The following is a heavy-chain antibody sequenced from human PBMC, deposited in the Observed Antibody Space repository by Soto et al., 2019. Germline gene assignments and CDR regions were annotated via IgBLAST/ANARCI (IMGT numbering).Heavy chain of an antibody. J-gene: IGHJ6*02. V-gene: IGHV4-59*01. CDR1: GGSISSYY. D-gene: IGHD2-2*02. Sequence: PSETLSLTCSVSGGSISSYYWTWIRQPPGKGLEWIGYIYYSGSTNYNPSLKSRVTISVDTSKNQFSLKLSSVTAADTAVYYCARVQGGSTSCYKNNCYYYGMDAWGQGXTVTVYS. CDR2: IYYSGST. CDR3: ARVQGGSTSCYKNNCYYYGMDA.